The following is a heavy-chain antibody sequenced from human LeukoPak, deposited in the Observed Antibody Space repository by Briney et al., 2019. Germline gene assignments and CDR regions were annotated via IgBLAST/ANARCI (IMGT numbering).Heavy chain of an antibody. CDR3: ARTPVRGVINSYDY. V-gene: IGHV4-39*07. CDR2: IYYSGST. Sequence: SETLSLTCTVSGGSISSSSYYWGWIRQPPGKGLEWIGSIYYSGSTYYNPSLKSRVTISVDTSKNQFSLKLSSVTAADTAVYYCARTPVRGVINSYDYWGQGTLVTVSS. D-gene: IGHD3-10*01. CDR1: GGSISSSSYY. J-gene: IGHJ4*02.